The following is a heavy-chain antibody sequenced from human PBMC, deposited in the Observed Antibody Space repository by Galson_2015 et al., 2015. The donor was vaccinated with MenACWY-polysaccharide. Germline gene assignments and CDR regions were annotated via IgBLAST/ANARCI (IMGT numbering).Heavy chain of an antibody. V-gene: IGHV4-39*01. CDR2: IHYSGST. D-gene: IGHD2-8*01. J-gene: IGHJ5*02. Sequence: ATLSLTCTVSGGSISSTTYVWAWIRQPPGKGLAWVGSIHYSGSTTYNSSLKSRVTISLHTSKNQFSLKLSSVTAADTAVYYCARPKPVNGWFDPWGQGTLVTVSS. CDR1: GGSISSTTYV. CDR3: ARPKPVNGWFDP.